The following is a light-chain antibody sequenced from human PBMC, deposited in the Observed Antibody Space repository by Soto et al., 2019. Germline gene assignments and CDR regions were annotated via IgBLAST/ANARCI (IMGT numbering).Light chain of an antibody. Sequence: IVMTQSPATLSVSPGERATLCCRASQSVSILLAWYQHKPGQTPRLLIYDTSTRATGVPARFSGSRSGTEFTLTINSLQSEDFAVYYCQRYNNWPLTFGGGTKVDIK. CDR3: QRYNNWPLT. V-gene: IGKV3-15*01. J-gene: IGKJ4*01. CDR2: DTS. CDR1: QSVSIL.